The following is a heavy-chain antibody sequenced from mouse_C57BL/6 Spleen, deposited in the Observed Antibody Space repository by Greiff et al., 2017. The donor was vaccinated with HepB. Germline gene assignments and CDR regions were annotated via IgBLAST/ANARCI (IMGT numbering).Heavy chain of an antibody. CDR1: GYTFTSYW. CDR2: IDPISGGT. D-gene: IGHD2-5*01. CDR3: ARNSKPDYYAMDY. V-gene: IGHV1-72*01. J-gene: IGHJ4*01. Sequence: VQLQQPGAELVKPGASVKLSCKASGYTFTSYWMHWVKQRPGRGLEWIGRIDPISGGTKYNEKFKSKATLTVDKPSSTAYMQLSSLTSEDSAVYYCARNSKPDYYAMDYWGQGTSVTVSS.